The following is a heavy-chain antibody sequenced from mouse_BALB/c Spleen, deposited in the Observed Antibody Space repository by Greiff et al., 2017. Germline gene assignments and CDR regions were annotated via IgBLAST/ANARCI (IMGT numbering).Heavy chain of an antibody. D-gene: IGHD2-4*01. CDR2: ISYSGST. J-gene: IGHJ4*01. V-gene: IGHV3-2*02. CDR1: GYSITSDYA. CDR3: ARGYDYDGVGDYAMDY. Sequence: EVQLQQSGPGLVKPSQSLSLTCTVTGYSITSDYAWNWIRQFPGNKLEWMGYISYSGSTSYNPSLKSRISITRDTSKNQFFLQLNSVTTEDTATYYCARGYDYDGVGDYAMDYWGQGTSVTVSS.